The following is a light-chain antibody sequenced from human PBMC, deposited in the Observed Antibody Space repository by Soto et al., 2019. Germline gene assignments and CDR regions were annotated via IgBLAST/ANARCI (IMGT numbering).Light chain of an antibody. CDR3: QHPRWT. Sequence: QLTPSSSTLFGSIGGRIPIHCPARQGINRWLAWYQQKPGKAPKLLIYDASSLESGVPSRFSGSGSGTDFTLTITSLQPDDFATYYCQHPRWTFGQGTKVEIK. CDR1: QGINRW. CDR2: DAS. J-gene: IGKJ1*01. V-gene: IGKV1-5*01.